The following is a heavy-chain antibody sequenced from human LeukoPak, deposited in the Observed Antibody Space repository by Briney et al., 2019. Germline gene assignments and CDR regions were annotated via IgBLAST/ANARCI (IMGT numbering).Heavy chain of an antibody. D-gene: IGHD3-3*01. CDR2: INVEGSRT. Sequence: GGSLRLSCVGSGFTFSNYWVHWVRQVPGEGLVWVSRINVEGSRTDYADSVRGRFTTSRDNVKNTLYLQMNSLTAEDTAVYYCVRSMSGRNDLWGEGTLVTVSS. V-gene: IGHV3-74*01. CDR3: VRSMSGRNDL. CDR1: GFTFSNYW. J-gene: IGHJ5*02.